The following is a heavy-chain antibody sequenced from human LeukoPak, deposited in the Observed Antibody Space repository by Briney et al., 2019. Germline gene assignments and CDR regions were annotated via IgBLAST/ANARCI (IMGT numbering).Heavy chain of an antibody. D-gene: IGHD3-22*01. V-gene: IGHV7-4-1*02. J-gene: IGHJ3*02. CDR1: GYSFTSYA. CDR2: INTNTGNP. Sequence: GASVKVSCKASGYSFTSYAMNWVRQAPGQGLEWMGWINTNTGNPTYAQGFTGRFVFSLDTSVSTAYLQINSLKAEDTAVYYCARVVDYHDSSGPRGWDAFDIWGQGTMVTVSS. CDR3: ARVVDYHDSSGPRGWDAFDI.